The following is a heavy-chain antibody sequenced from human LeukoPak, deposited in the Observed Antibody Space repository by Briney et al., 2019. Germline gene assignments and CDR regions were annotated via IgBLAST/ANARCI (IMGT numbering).Heavy chain of an antibody. V-gene: IGHV3-21*01. Sequence: GGSLRLSCAASGFTVSSNYMSWVRQAPGKGLEWVSSISSSSSYIYYADSVKGRFTISRDNAKNSLYLQMNSLRAEDTAVYYCARGVSVAGLPDAFDIWGQGTMVTVSS. D-gene: IGHD6-19*01. CDR2: ISSSSSYI. CDR1: GFTVSSNY. J-gene: IGHJ3*02. CDR3: ARGVSVAGLPDAFDI.